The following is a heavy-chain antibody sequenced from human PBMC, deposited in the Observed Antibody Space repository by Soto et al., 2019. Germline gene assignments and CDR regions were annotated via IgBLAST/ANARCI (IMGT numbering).Heavy chain of an antibody. V-gene: IGHV1-18*04. CDR1: GYTFTSYG. D-gene: IGHD3-22*01. CDR3: ARGGYFDSSNYLAY. CDR2: ISAYNGNT. Sequence: ASVKVSCKASGYTFTSYGISWVRQAPGQGLEWMGWISAYNGNTNYAQKLQGRVTMTTDTSTSTAYMELSGLRSEDTAVYYCARGGYFDSSNYLAYWGLGTLVTVSS. J-gene: IGHJ4*02.